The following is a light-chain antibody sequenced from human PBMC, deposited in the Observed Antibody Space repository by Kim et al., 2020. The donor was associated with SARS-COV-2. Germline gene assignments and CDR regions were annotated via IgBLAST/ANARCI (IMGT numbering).Light chain of an antibody. V-gene: IGLV3-19*01. Sequence: SSELTQDPAVSVALGQTVRITCQGVSLRSYYASWYQQKPGQAPVLVIYGKNNRPSGIPDRFSGSSSGNTASLTITGAQAEDEADYYCNSRDSSGNHLEVFGGGTQLTVL. J-gene: IGLJ2*01. CDR1: SLRSYY. CDR3: NSRDSSGNHLEV. CDR2: GKN.